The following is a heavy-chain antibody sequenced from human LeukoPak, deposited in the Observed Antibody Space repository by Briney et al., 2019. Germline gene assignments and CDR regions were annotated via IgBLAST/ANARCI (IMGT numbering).Heavy chain of an antibody. CDR1: GYSFTSYW. V-gene: IGHV5-51*01. CDR3: ARPSDDDAFDI. Sequence: GESLKISCKGSGYSFTSYWIGCLRQMPAKDLQWMRIIYPGDSDTRYSPSFQGQVTISADKSISTAYLQWSSLKASDTAMYYCARPSDDDAFDIWGQGTMVTVSS. J-gene: IGHJ3*02. D-gene: IGHD2-21*02. CDR2: IYPGDSDT.